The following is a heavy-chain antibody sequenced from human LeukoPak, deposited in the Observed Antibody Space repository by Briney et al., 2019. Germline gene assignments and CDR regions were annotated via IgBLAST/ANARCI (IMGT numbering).Heavy chain of an antibody. J-gene: IGHJ4*02. CDR2: IYYNGAT. CDR1: GGSISTYY. V-gene: IGHV4-59*08. CDR3: ARRTVTNGWFRIDY. Sequence: SETLSLTCTVSGGSISTYYWSWIRQPPGKGLEWIGYIYYNGATDYNPSLKSRVTISVDTSKNEFSPKLSSVTAADTALYYCARRTVTNGWFRIDYWGQGSLVTVSS. D-gene: IGHD6-19*01.